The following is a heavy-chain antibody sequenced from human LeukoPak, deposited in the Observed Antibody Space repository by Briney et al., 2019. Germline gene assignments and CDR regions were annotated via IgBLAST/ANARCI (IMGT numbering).Heavy chain of an antibody. D-gene: IGHD3-22*01. CDR3: ARRQGSYFDISGYYDG. J-gene: IGHJ4*02. Sequence: PGGSLRLSCAASRFTFSSYWMSWVRQAPGKGLEWVANIKQDGSEKYYVDSVKGRFTISRDNAKNSLYLQMNSLRAEDTAVYYCARRQGSYFDISGYYDGWGQGTLVTVSS. CDR1: RFTFSSYW. V-gene: IGHV3-7*01. CDR2: IKQDGSEK.